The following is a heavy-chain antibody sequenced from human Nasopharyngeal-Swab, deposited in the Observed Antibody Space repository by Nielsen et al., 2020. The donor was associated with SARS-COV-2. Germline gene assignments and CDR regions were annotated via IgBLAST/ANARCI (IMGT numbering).Heavy chain of an antibody. Sequence: GGSLRLSCAASGFTFSDYYMAWIRQAPGKGLEWVSYISTSGRSTDSADSVKGRFTISRDNSKNTVNLQMNSLRVEDTAIYYCAKDRDSGDDSDDYYHYYGMDVWGQGTTVTVFS. V-gene: IGHV3-11*01. CDR1: GFTFSDYY. D-gene: IGHD5-12*01. CDR2: ISTSGRST. CDR3: AKDRDSGDDSDDYYHYYGMDV. J-gene: IGHJ6*02.